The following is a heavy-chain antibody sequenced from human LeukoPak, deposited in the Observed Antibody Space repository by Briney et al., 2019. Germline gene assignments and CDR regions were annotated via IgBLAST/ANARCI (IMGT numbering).Heavy chain of an antibody. Sequence: PSETLSLTCAVYGGSFSGYYWSWIRQPPGKGLEWIGEINHSGSTNYNPSLKSRVTISVDTSKNQFSLKLSSVTAADTAVYYCAREGDFWSGYYRNYYYYGMDVWGQGTTVTVSS. CDR1: GGSFSGYY. V-gene: IGHV4-34*01. CDR3: AREGDFWSGYYRNYYYYGMDV. CDR2: INHSGST. J-gene: IGHJ6*02. D-gene: IGHD3-3*01.